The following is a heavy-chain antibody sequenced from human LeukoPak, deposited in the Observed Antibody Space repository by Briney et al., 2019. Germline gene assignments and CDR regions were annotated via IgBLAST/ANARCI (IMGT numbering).Heavy chain of an antibody. V-gene: IGHV3-48*01. CDR2: ISSSSSTI. J-gene: IGHJ4*02. CDR3: ARTPTYYYGSGGSQDAYYFDY. D-gene: IGHD3-10*01. Sequence: PGGSLRLSCAASGFTFSSYSMNWVRQAPGKGLEWVSYISSSSSTIYYADSVKGRFTISRDNAKNSLYLQMNSLRAEDTAVYYCARTPTYYYGSGGSQDAYYFDYWGQGTLVTVSS. CDR1: GFTFSSYS.